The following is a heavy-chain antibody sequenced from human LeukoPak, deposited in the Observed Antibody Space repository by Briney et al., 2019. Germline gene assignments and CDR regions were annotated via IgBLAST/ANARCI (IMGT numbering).Heavy chain of an antibody. Sequence: GGSLRLSCAASGFTLSNYWMSWVRQAPGKGLEWVANIKQDGSVKYYVDSVKGRFTISRDNAKSSLYLQMDSLRAEDTAVYYCARGEFHLPFDIWGQGTMVTLSS. CDR1: GFTLSNYW. D-gene: IGHD3-10*01. V-gene: IGHV3-7*04. J-gene: IGHJ3*02. CDR3: ARGEFHLPFDI. CDR2: IKQDGSVK.